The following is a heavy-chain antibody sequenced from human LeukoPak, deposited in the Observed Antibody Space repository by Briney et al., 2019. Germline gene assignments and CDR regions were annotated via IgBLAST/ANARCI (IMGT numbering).Heavy chain of an antibody. J-gene: IGHJ4*02. V-gene: IGHV3-7*01. CDR1: GFTFSRYW. CDR2: IKQDGSEK. Sequence: GGSLRLSCAASGFTFSRYWMSWVRQAPGKGLEWVANIKQDGSEKYYVESMKGRFTISRDNAKNSLHLQMNSLRAEDTAVYYCARDAPAGEKPEYFFDYWGQGTLVTVSS. CDR3: ARDAPAGEKPEYFFDY.